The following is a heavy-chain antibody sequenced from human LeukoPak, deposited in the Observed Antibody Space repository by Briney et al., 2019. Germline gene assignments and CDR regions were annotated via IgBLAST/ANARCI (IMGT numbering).Heavy chain of an antibody. CDR1: GGSISSGGYS. V-gene: IGHV4-30-2*01. D-gene: IGHD5-12*01. CDR3: ARGFEATMNY. J-gene: IGHJ4*02. Sequence: ASETLSLTCAVSGGSISSGGYSWSWIRQPPGKGLEWIGYIYHSGSTYYNPSLKSRVTISVDRSKNQFSLKLSSVTAADTAVYYCARGFEATMNYWGQGTLVTVSS. CDR2: IYHSGST.